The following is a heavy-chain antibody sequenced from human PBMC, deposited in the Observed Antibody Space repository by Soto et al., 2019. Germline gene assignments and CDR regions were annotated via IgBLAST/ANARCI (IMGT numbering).Heavy chain of an antibody. CDR1: GYTFTNND. CDR3: VRAPLDYYSADYFDN. Sequence: GASVNVSCKASGYTFTNNDINWVRQAAGQGLEWMGWMNPYSGNTGYARNFHGRVTMTRDNSITTAYMELSSLRSEDTAVYYCVRAPLDYYSADYFDNWGQGTLVTVSS. D-gene: IGHD2-21*01. V-gene: IGHV1-8*01. CDR2: MNPYSGNT. J-gene: IGHJ4*02.